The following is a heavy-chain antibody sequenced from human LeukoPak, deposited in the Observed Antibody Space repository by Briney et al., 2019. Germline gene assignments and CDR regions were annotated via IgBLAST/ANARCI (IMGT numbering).Heavy chain of an antibody. CDR1: GGTFSSYA. D-gene: IGHD3-22*01. CDR3: ARDSSGYFANFDY. Sequence: SVKVSRKASGGTFSSYAISWVRQAPGQGLEWMGGIIPIFGTANYAQKFQGRVTITTDESTSTAYMELSSLRSEDTAVYYCARDSSGYFANFDYWGQGALVTVSS. V-gene: IGHV1-69*05. CDR2: IIPIFGTA. J-gene: IGHJ4*02.